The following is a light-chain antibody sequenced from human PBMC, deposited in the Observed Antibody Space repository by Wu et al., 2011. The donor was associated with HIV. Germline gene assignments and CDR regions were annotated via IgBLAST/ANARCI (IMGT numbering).Light chain of an antibody. J-gene: IGKJ2*03. Sequence: IQLTQSPSSLSASVGDRVTITCRASQGISTYLAWYQQKPGKAPILLIYSASRLQSGVPSRFSGRGSGTDLTLIISSLQPEDSASYYCQQVDSFPYSFGQGTNWR. V-gene: IGKV1-9*01. CDR3: QQVDSFPYS. CDR2: SAS. CDR1: QGISTY.